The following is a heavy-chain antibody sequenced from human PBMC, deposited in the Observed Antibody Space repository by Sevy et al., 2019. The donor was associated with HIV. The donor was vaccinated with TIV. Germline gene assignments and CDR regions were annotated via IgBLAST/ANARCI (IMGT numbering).Heavy chain of an antibody. D-gene: IGHD3-3*01. Sequence: SGTLSLTCTVSGGSISSSSYYWGWIRQPPGKGLEWIGSIYYSGSTYYNPSLKSRVTISVDTSKNQFSLKLSSVTAADTAVYYCARHLKGGYYDFWSGPIGGDYYYGMDVWGQGTTVTVSS. J-gene: IGHJ6*02. V-gene: IGHV4-39*01. CDR2: IYYSGST. CDR1: GGSISSSSYY. CDR3: ARHLKGGYYDFWSGPIGGDYYYGMDV.